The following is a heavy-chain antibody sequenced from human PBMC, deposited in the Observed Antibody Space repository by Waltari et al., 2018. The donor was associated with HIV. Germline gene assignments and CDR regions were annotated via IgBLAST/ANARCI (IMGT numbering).Heavy chain of an antibody. CDR3: TRGNIWGSYLYFDY. CDR1: GYPFINYH. CDR2: ITRYTANT. V-gene: IGHV1-18*01. J-gene: IGHJ4*02. Sequence: QIRLFQSDHAVRKPGASVTISCQTSGYPFINYHVTWVRQSLGQRLDWMGGITRYTANTNYTRESQGSVTLTTDAAAATAYLELRDLIPDDTAIYFCTRGNIWGSYLYFDYWGPGTLVTVS. D-gene: IGHD3-16*02.